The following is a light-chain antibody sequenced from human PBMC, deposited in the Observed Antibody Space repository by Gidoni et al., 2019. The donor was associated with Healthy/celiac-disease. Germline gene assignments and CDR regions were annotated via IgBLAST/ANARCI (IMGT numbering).Light chain of an antibody. J-gene: IGLJ2*01. CDR3: QAWDSSTVV. Sequence: ELTQPPSVSVSPGQTARVTCSGGKLGDKYACWYQQKPGQSPVLVIYQYSKRPSGIPERFSGSNSGNTATLTISGTQAMDEADYYCQAWDSSTVVFGGGTKLTVL. CDR1: KLGDKY. CDR2: QYS. V-gene: IGLV3-1*01.